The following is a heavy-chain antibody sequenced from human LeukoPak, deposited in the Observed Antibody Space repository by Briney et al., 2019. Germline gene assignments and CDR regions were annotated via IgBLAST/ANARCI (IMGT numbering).Heavy chain of an antibody. CDR1: GYTFTGHY. D-gene: IGHD1-1*01. V-gene: IGHV1-2*02. Sequence: SVKVSCKASGYTFTGHYMHWVRQAPGQGLEWMGWINSDSGGTKYAQKFQGSVIMTRVTSISTAYMELSRLKSDDTAVYYCARGRVHSWSDAFDIWGQGTTVTVSS. J-gene: IGHJ3*02. CDR3: ARGRVHSWSDAFDI. CDR2: INSDSGGT.